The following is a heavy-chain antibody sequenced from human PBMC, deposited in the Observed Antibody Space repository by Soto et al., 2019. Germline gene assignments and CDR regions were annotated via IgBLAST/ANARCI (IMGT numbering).Heavy chain of an antibody. J-gene: IGHJ6*02. CDR1: GDSVSSNSAA. CDR2: TYYRSKWYN. Sequence: PSQTLSLTFAISGDSVSSNSAAWNWIRQSPSRGLEWLGRTYYRSKWYNDYAVSVKSRITIKPDTSKNQFSLQLNSVTPEDTAVYYCARQESDFWSGYYTGPYYYYGMDVWGPGPPLTLS. V-gene: IGHV6-1*01. CDR3: ARQESDFWSGYYTGPYYYYGMDV. D-gene: IGHD3-3*01.